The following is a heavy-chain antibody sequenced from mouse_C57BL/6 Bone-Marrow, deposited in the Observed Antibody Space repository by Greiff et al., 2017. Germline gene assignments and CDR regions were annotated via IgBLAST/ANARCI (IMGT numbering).Heavy chain of an antibody. V-gene: IGHV5-16*01. CDR3: ARDRFITTSWYFDV. CDR2: FNYDGSST. CDR1: GFTFSDYY. Sequence: EVMLVESEGGLVQPGSSMKLSCTASGFTFSDYYMAWVSQVPEKGLEWVANFNYDGSSTYYLDSLKSRFIISRDNAKNILYLQMSSLKSEDTATYVCARDRFITTSWYFDVWGTGTTVTVSS. J-gene: IGHJ1*03. D-gene: IGHD1-1*01.